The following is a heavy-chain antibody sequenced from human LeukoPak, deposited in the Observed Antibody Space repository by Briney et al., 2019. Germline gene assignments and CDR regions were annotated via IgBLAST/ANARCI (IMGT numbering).Heavy chain of an antibody. V-gene: IGHV4-4*02. D-gene: IGHD7-27*01. CDR1: GAPISSNNW. CDR3: ARAWGPLTGGSFWYFDL. J-gene: IGHJ2*01. CDR2: IYHSGST. Sequence: SGTLSLTCAVSGAPISSNNWWWSWVRQPPGKGLEWIGEIYHSGSTYYNPSLKSRVTISVDTSKNQFSLKLSSVTAADTAVYYCARAWGPLTGGSFWYFDLWGRGTLVTVPS.